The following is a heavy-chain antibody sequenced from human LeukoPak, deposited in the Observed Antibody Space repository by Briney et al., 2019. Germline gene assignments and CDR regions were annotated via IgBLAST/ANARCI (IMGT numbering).Heavy chain of an antibody. D-gene: IGHD3-16*02. CDR1: GGTFSSYA. J-gene: IGHJ4*02. V-gene: IGHV1-69*06. CDR3: ARATTYYDYVWGSYLH. Sequence: GASVKVSCKASGGTFSSYAISWVRQAPGQGLEWMGGIIPIFGTANYAQKFQGRVTITADKSTSTAYMELSSLRSEDTAVYYCARATTYYDYVWGSYLHWGQGTLVTVSS. CDR2: IIPIFGTA.